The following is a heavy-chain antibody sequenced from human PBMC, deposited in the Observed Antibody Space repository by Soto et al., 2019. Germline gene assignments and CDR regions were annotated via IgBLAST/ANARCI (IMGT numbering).Heavy chain of an antibody. Sequence: SETLSLTCDVYGGSFSGYYWVWIRQPPGKGLEWIGNIHYSGSTYYDSSLKSRVTISVDTSKNQFSLKLSSVTAADTAVYYCASQHYYDSSGYYVVYWGQGTLVTVSS. CDR2: IHYSGST. CDR3: ASQHYYDSSGYYVVY. V-gene: IGHV4-34*01. J-gene: IGHJ4*02. CDR1: GGSFSGYY. D-gene: IGHD3-22*01.